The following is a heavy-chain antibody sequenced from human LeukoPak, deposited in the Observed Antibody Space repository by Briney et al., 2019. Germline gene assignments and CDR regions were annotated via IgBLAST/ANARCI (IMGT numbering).Heavy chain of an antibody. Sequence: ASVKVSCKASGYTFTGYYMHWVRQAPGQGLERMGWINPNSGGTNYAQKFQGRVTMTRDTSISTAYMELSRLRSDDTAVYYCARGGEGSSSGWYADYWGQGTLVTVSS. V-gene: IGHV1-2*02. J-gene: IGHJ4*02. D-gene: IGHD6-19*01. CDR2: INPNSGGT. CDR3: ARGGEGSSSGWYADY. CDR1: GYTFTGYY.